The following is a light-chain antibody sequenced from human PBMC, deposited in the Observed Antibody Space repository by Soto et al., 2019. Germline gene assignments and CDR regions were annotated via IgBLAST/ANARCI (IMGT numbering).Light chain of an antibody. CDR2: GAS. CDR1: QTVSSTY. J-gene: IGKJ1*01. CDR3: HQCGNSWWT. Sequence: EIVLTQSPGTLSLSPGERATLSCRASQTVSSTYLVWYQQKPGQAPRLLIYGASNRAPGISDRFSGSGSGTDFTLTISRLEPEDFAVYYCHQCGNSWWTFGQGTKVEI. V-gene: IGKV3-20*01.